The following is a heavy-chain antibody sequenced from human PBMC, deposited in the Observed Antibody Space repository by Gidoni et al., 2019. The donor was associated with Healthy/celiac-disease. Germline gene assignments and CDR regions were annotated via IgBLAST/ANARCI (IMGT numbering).Heavy chain of an antibody. CDR2: RSYDGSNK. Sequence: QVPLVESGGGVVQPWRSLRLSFAASGLPFISYGMHWVRQAPGKGLGWVSVRSYDGSNKYYADSVKGRFTITRDNSKNTLYLQMNSLRAEDTAVYYCAKESYSGRPKPLDYWGQGTLVTVSS. V-gene: IGHV3-30*18. D-gene: IGHD1-26*01. CDR3: AKESYSGRPKPLDY. CDR1: GLPFISYG. J-gene: IGHJ4*02.